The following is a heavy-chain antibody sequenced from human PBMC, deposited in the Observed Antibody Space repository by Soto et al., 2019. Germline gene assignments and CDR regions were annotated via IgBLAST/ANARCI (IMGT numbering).Heavy chain of an antibody. J-gene: IGHJ5*02. Sequence: SETLALTCAVYGGSFSGYYWSWIRQPPGKGLEWIGEINHSGSTNYNPSLKSRVTISVDTSKNQFSLKLSSVTAADTAVDYCARNVLWFGNGIGWFDPWGQGTLVTVS. CDR1: GGSFSGYY. V-gene: IGHV4-34*01. CDR2: INHSGST. D-gene: IGHD3-10*01. CDR3: ARNVLWFGNGIGWFDP.